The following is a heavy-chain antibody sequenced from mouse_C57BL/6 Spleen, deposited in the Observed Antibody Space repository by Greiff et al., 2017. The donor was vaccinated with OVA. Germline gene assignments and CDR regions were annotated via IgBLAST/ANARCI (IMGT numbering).Heavy chain of an antibody. V-gene: IGHV1-64*01. CDR2: IHPTSGST. D-gene: IGHD2-1*01. Sequence: QVQLQQPGAELVKPGASVKLSCKASGYTFTSYWMHWVKQRPGQGLEWIGMIHPTSGSTNYNEKFKSKATLTVDKSSSTAYMQLSSLTSEDSAVYYCARRANGNYGYFDDWGTGTTVTVSS. CDR1: GYTFTSYW. CDR3: ARRANGNYGYFDD. J-gene: IGHJ1*03.